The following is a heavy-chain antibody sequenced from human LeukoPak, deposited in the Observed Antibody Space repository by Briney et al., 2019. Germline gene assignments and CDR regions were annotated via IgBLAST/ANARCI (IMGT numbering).Heavy chain of an antibody. CDR2: ITGGGDGT. V-gene: IGHV3-23*01. CDR1: GLTLSSYA. CDR3: AVDYDFLTGYHGDLGY. Sequence: GGSLRLSCAASGLTLSSYAMSWVRQAPGKGLEWVSSITGGGDGTFYPDSVKGRFTISRDNSKNTLYLQMNSLRAEDTALYYCAVDYDFLTGYHGDLGYWGQGTLVTVSS. J-gene: IGHJ4*02. D-gene: IGHD3-9*01.